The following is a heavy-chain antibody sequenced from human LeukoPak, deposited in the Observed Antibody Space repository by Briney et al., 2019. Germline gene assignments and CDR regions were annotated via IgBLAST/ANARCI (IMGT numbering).Heavy chain of an antibody. J-gene: IGHJ5*02. CDR2: FDPEDGET. Sequence: ASVKVSCKVSGYTLTELSMHWVRQAPGKGLEWMGGFDPEDGETIYAQKFQGRVTMTEDTSTDTAYMELSSLRSEDTAVYYCATSHYGSGDSWFDPWGQGTLVTVSS. CDR1: GYTLTELS. CDR3: ATSHYGSGDSWFDP. V-gene: IGHV1-24*01. D-gene: IGHD3-10*01.